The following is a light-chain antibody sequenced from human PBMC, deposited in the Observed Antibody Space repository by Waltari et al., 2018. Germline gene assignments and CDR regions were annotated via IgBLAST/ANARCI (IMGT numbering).Light chain of an antibody. J-gene: IGKJ3*01. V-gene: IGKV1-17*01. CDR3: LQYESEPFT. CDR2: VAS. CDR1: QGISNF. Sequence: IQLTQSPSSLSASVGARVTITCRASQGISNFLSWYQQKPGKPPKRLISVASSLESGVPSRFRGSGSGTEFTLTISSLQPEDFATYFCLQYESEPFTFGPGTKLEIK.